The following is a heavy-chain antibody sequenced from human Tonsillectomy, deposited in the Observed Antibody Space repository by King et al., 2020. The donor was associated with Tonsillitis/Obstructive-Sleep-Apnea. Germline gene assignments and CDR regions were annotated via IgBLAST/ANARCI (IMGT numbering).Heavy chain of an antibody. CDR2: ISSSGSYI. Sequence: VQLVESGGGLVKPGGSLRLSCAASGFTFRSYSMNWVRQAPGKGLEWVSSISSSGSYIHYAASVKGRFTISRDNAKNSLYLQMNSLRADDPAVYYCARDPHVVVVAATPYFDYWRQGTLVTVPS. CDR3: ARDPHVVVVAATPYFDY. J-gene: IGHJ4*02. V-gene: IGHV3-21*01. CDR1: GFTFRSYS. D-gene: IGHD2-15*01.